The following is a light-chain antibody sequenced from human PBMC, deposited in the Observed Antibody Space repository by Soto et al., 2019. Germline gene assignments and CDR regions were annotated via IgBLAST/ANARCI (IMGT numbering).Light chain of an antibody. CDR2: EVS. Sequence: QSVLTQPASVSGSPGQSIAISCTGNGGDIGIYNFVSWYQQYPGQAPKLLIFEVSHRPSGVSNRFSGSKSGTTASLTISGLQAEDEADYYCSSYSGSSTLVLFGGGTKVTVL. J-gene: IGLJ2*01. V-gene: IGLV2-14*01. CDR3: SSYSGSSTLVL. CDR1: GGDIGIYNF.